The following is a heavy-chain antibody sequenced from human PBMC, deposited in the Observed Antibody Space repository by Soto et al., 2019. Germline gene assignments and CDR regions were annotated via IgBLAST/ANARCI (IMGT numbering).Heavy chain of an antibody. Sequence: QVQLVQSGAEIKKPASSVQVSCKASGGSDVFNNYHVSWVRQAPGQGLEWMGAIITMVNTADYAQRFLGRVTSTADEFTRTVYMEPTRLTSADTAVYYCARHYPTAVSGAGWFDTWGQGTLVTVSS. CDR3: ARHYPTAVSGAGWFDT. CDR1: GGSDVFNNYH. J-gene: IGHJ5*02. V-gene: IGHV1-69*01. D-gene: IGHD2-8*02. CDR2: IITMVNTA.